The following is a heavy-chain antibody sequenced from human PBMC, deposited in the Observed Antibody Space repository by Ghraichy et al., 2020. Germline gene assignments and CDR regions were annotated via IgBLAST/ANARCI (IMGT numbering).Heavy chain of an antibody. D-gene: IGHD7-27*01. CDR1: GGSISSSSSY. Sequence: SETLSLTCTVSGGSISSSSSYWGWIRQPPGKGLEWIGSIYYSGSTYYNPSLKSRVTISVDTSKNQFSLKLSSVTAADTAVYYCARQYPNWGLGDYFDYWGQGTLVTVSS. V-gene: IGHV4-39*01. J-gene: IGHJ4*02. CDR3: ARQYPNWGLGDYFDY. CDR2: IYYSGST.